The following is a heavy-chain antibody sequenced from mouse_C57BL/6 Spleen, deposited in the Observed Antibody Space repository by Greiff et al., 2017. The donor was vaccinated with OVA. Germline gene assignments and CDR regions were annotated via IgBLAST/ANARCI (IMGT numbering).Heavy chain of an antibody. Sequence: EVKLQESGGGLVKPGGSLKLSCAASGFTFSSYAMSWVRQTPEKRLEWVATISDGGSYTYYPDNVKGRFTISRDNAKNNLYLQMSHLKSEDTAMYYCARGYYGSSYIDYWGQGTTLTVSS. CDR3: ARGYYGSSYIDY. J-gene: IGHJ2*01. D-gene: IGHD1-1*01. CDR1: GFTFSSYA. CDR2: ISDGGSYT. V-gene: IGHV5-4*03.